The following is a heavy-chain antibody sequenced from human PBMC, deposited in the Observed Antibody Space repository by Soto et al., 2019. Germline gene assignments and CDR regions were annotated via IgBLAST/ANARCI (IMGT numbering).Heavy chain of an antibody. D-gene: IGHD4-4*01. CDR3: ARGMTTVTTLDY. CDR2: IYYSGIT. Sequence: PSETLSLTCTVSGGSISSYYWSWIRQPPGKGLEWIGYIYYSGITNYNPSLKSRVTISVDRSKNQFSLKLSSVTAADTAVYYCARGMTTVTTLDYWGQGTLVTVSS. CDR1: GGSISSYY. J-gene: IGHJ4*02. V-gene: IGHV4-59*12.